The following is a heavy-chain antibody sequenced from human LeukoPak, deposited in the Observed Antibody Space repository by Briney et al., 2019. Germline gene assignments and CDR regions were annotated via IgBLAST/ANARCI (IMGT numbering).Heavy chain of an antibody. D-gene: IGHD4-17*01. V-gene: IGHV5-51*01. CDR3: ARGFYGDWENWFDP. CDR2: IYPGDSDT. CDR1: GNSFNNYW. Sequence: GESLKISCQGSGNSFNNYWIGWVRQMPGKGLEWMGIIYPGDSDTRYSPSFQGQVTISADKSISTAYLQWSSLKASDTAMYYCARGFYGDWENWFDPWGQGTLVTVSS. J-gene: IGHJ5*02.